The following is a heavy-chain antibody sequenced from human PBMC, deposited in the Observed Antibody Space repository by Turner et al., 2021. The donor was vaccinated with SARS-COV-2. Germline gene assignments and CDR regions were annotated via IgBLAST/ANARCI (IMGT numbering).Heavy chain of an antibody. V-gene: IGHV3-21*01. D-gene: IGHD3-22*01. CDR3: ARSPTAPGYYYDSSGYYTPYYFDY. Sequence: EVQLVESGGGLVKPGGSLRLSCPASGFTFRSYSMNWVRQAPGKGLWWVSSISSSSSYIDYADSVKGRFNISRDNAKNSLYLQMNSLRAEDTAVYYCARSPTAPGYYYDSSGYYTPYYFDYWGQGTLVTVSS. CDR1: GFTFRSYS. CDR2: ISSSSSYI. J-gene: IGHJ4*02.